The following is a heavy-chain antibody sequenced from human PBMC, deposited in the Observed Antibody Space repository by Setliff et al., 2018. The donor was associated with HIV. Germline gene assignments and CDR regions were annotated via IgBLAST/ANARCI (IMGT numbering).Heavy chain of an antibody. J-gene: IGHJ5*02. V-gene: IGHV3-NL1*01. CDR1: GFTFSSYA. CDR2: IYSGGRT. CDR3: ATGGAYCGGGSCFDP. Sequence: GGSLRLSCAASGFTFSSYAMHWVRQAPGKGLEWVSVIYSGGRTFYADSVKGRITISRDNSKNTVYLQMNSLRPEDTAVYYCATGGAYCGGGSCFDPWGQGTLVTVSS. D-gene: IGHD2-15*01.